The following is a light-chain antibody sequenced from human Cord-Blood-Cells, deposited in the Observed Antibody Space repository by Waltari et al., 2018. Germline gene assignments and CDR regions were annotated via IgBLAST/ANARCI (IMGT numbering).Light chain of an antibody. J-gene: IGLJ3*02. CDR1: SSDVGGYNY. CDR3: SSYTSSSTWV. V-gene: IGLV2-14*03. Sequence: QSALTQPASVSGSPGQSITISCTGTSSDVGGYNYVSWYQQPPGKAPKLMIYDVSNRPSGVCNRCSGSKSGNTASLTISGLQAEDEADYYCSSYTSSSTWVFGGGTKLTVL. CDR2: DVS.